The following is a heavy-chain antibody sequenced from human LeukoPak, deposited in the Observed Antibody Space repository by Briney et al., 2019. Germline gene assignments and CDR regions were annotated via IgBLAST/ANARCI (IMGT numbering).Heavy chain of an antibody. CDR3: ARGGVVTASPLDY. J-gene: IGHJ4*02. CDR1: GFTFSSYE. V-gene: IGHV3-48*03. Sequence: GSLTLSCAASGFTFSSYEMNWVRQAPGKGLEWLSYITGSGTKTYDADSVKRRFTISRDNAKNSLYLQMNSPRAEDTAVYYCARGGVVTASPLDYWGQGTMVTDCS. D-gene: IGHD2-21*02. CDR2: ITGSGTKT.